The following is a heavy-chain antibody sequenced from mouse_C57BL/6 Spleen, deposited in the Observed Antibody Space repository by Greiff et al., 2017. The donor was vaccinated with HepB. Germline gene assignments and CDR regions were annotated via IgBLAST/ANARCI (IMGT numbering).Heavy chain of an antibody. J-gene: IGHJ3*01. CDR2: IDPNSGGT. D-gene: IGHD2-4*01. CDR1: GYTFTSYW. V-gene: IGHV1-72*01. CDR3: ARNYYDYDDGPWFAY. Sequence: KESCKASGYTFTSYWMHWVKQRPGRGLEWIGRIDPNSGGTKYNEKFKSKATLTVDKPSSTAYMQLSSLTSEDSAVYYCARNYYDYDDGPWFAYWGQGTLVTVSA.